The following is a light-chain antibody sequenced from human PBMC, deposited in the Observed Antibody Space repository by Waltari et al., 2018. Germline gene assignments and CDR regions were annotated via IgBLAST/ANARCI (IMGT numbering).Light chain of an antibody. CDR1: QSITNW. CDR2: RAS. Sequence: DIQMTQSPSTLSASVGDRVTITCRASQSITNWLAWYQQKPGKAPKLLIYRASNLESGVPSRFSGSGSGTEFTLTISSLQPDDFATYYCQQYDNYWTFGQGPRWRSN. J-gene: IGKJ1*01. V-gene: IGKV1-5*03. CDR3: QQYDNYWT.